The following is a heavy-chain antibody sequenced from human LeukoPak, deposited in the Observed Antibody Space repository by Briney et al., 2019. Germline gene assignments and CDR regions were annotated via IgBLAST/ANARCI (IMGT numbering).Heavy chain of an antibody. CDR1: GFTFTSAW. D-gene: IGHD1-20*01. V-gene: IGHV3-15*01. CDR3: TTDAGYDSRWYNW. J-gene: IGHJ4*02. CDR2: IKSKSAGGTI. Sequence: GGSLRLSCAASGFTFTSAWMSWVRQAPGKGLEWVGRIKSKSAGGTIDYASPVKGRFIISRDDSKTTLYLQINSLKTEDTAVYYCTTDAGYDSRWYNWWGQGTLVTVSS.